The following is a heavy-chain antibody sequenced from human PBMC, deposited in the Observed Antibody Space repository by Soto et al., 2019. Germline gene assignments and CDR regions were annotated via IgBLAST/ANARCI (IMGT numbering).Heavy chain of an antibody. D-gene: IGHD6-19*01. V-gene: IGHV3-11*01. CDR3: ARDRRAGTYYYYGMDV. J-gene: IGHJ6*02. CDR2: ISSSGSTI. CDR1: GFTFSDHY. Sequence: GGSLRLSCAASGFTFSDHYMSWIRQAPGKGLEWVSYISSSGSTIYYADSVKGRFTISRDNAKNSLYLQMNSLRAEDTAVYYCARDRRAGTYYYYGMDVWGQGTTVTVSS.